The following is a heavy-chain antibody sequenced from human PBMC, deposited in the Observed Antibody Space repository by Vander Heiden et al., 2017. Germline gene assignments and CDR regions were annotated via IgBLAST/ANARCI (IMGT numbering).Heavy chain of an antibody. CDR2: ISGSGGST. D-gene: IGHD3-10*01. CDR3: AKESTYYCGSGSYGGMDV. Sequence: EVQLLASGGGLVQPGGSLRLSCASSGFTFSTNPMTWVRQVPGKGLEWVLCISGSGGSTYYAASVTGRFTISRDNYRNTLYLQMHSLSDEDTAVYYCAKESTYYCGSGSYGGMDVWGQGTTVTVSS. J-gene: IGHJ6*02. CDR1: GFTFSTNP. V-gene: IGHV3-23*01.